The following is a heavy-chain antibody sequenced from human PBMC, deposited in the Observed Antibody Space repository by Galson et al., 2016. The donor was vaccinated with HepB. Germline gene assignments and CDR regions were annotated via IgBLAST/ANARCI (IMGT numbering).Heavy chain of an antibody. CDR1: GFTFSTYG. Sequence: SLRLSCAASGFTFSTYGMSWVRQAPGKGLEWVSLISGSGGSTYYADSVKGRFTISRDNSKNTLYLQMRSLRAEDTAVYYCAKGYTDYDRSVQDCWGQGTLVTVSS. J-gene: IGHJ4*02. V-gene: IGHV3-23*01. D-gene: IGHD5-12*01. CDR3: AKGYTDYDRSVQDC. CDR2: ISGSGGST.